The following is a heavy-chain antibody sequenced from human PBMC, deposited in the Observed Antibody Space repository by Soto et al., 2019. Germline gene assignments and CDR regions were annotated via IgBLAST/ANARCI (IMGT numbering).Heavy chain of an antibody. J-gene: IGHJ4*02. Sequence: EVQLVESGGGLVKPGGSLRLSCAASGFTFSSYSMNWVRQATGKGLEWVSSISSSSSYIYYADSVKGRFTISRDNAKNSLYLQMNSLRAEDTAVYYCARVRSSSGFDYWGQGTLVTVSS. D-gene: IGHD6-6*01. V-gene: IGHV3-21*01. CDR2: ISSSSSYI. CDR1: GFTFSSYS. CDR3: ARVRSSSGFDY.